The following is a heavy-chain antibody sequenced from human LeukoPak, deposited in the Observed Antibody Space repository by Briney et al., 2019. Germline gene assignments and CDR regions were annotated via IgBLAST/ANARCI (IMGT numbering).Heavy chain of an antibody. V-gene: IGHV1-69*06. CDR3: ARGTGEGYTYGRYYFDY. Sequence: SVKVSCKASGGTFSSYAISWVRQAPGQGLEWMGGIIPIFGTANYAQKFQGRVTITADKSTSTAYMELSSLRSEDTAVYYCARGTGEGYTYGRYYFDYWGQGTLVTVSS. CDR1: GGTFSSYA. J-gene: IGHJ4*02. D-gene: IGHD5-18*01. CDR2: IIPIFGTA.